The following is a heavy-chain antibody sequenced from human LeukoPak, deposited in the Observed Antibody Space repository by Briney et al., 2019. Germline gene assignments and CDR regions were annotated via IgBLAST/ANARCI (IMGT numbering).Heavy chain of an antibody. CDR3: ARESRAGYDDVWESYRYTGLDY. V-gene: IGHV3-48*03. CDR2: ISSSGSTI. D-gene: IGHD3-16*02. Sequence: PGGSLRLSCAASGFAFRTYEMNWVRQAPGKGLEWVSYISSSGSTIYYADSVKGRFTISRDNAKNSLYLQMNSLRGEDTAVYYCARESRAGYDDVWESYRYTGLDYWGQGTPVTVSS. J-gene: IGHJ4*02. CDR1: GFAFRTYE.